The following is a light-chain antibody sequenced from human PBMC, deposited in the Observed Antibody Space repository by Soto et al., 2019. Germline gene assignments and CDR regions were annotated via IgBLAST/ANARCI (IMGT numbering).Light chain of an antibody. V-gene: IGKV3-15*01. Sequence: EIVMTQSPATLSVSPGERATLSCRASQTVSSSLAWYQQKPGQAPRLLIYGASTRATGIPARFSGSGSGTEFTLSISSLQSEDFAVYHCQQYNSWPLTFGGGTKVDIK. CDR3: QQYNSWPLT. J-gene: IGKJ4*01. CDR2: GAS. CDR1: QTVSSS.